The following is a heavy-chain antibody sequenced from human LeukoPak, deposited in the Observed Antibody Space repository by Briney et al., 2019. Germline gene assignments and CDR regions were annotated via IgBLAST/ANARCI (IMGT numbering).Heavy chain of an antibody. J-gene: IGHJ4*02. CDR3: AKGLLSNSQRGYIDC. CDR2: LLSDGNNK. V-gene: IGHV3-30*18. Sequence: HPGGSLRLSCAASGFTFSNYGMHWVRQAPGKGLEWVAVLLSDGNNKYSADSVKGRFTISRDNSKNTMYLQMNSLRIEDTAVYYCAKGLLSNSQRGYIDCWGQGALVSVSS. D-gene: IGHD1-26*01. CDR1: GFTFSNYG.